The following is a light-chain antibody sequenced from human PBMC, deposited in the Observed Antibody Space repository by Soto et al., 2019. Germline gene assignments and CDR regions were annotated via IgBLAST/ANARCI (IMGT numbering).Light chain of an antibody. J-gene: IGKJ5*01. V-gene: IGKV4-1*01. CDR2: WAS. Sequence: DIVMTQSPDSLAVSLGERATINCKSSQSVLYSSNNKNYLAWYQQKPGQPPKLLLYWASTRESGVPDRFSGSGSGTDVTLNISSLQAEDVAVYYCQQYYSTPITFGQGTRLEIK. CDR3: QQYYSTPIT. CDR1: QSVLYSSNNKNY.